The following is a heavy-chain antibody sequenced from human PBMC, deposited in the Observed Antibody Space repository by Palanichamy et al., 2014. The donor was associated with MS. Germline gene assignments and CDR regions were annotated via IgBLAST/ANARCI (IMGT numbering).Heavy chain of an antibody. Sequence: QVQLQESGPGLVKPSETLSLTCTVSGGSISSPNWWTWVRQPPGKALEWIGEIYHSGTTNYNASLKSRVTISIDESKNQFLLNLNSLTAADTAVYYCARRDPVVGDPHWGQGTLVTVSS. CDR1: GGSISSPNW. CDR3: ARRDPVVGDPH. V-gene: IGHV4-4*02. CDR2: IYHSGTT. J-gene: IGHJ4*02. D-gene: IGHD2-15*01.